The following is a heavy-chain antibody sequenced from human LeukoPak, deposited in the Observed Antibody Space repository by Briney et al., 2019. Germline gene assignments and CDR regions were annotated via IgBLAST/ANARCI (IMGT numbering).Heavy chain of an antibody. CDR3: ARGRSVRDSGYDNGFDY. Sequence: ASVKVSCKASGYTSTGYYMHWVRQAPGQGLEWMGWINPNSGGTNYAQKFQGRVTMTRDTSISTAYMELSRLRSDDTAVYYCARGRSVRDSGYDNGFDYWGQGTLVTVSS. CDR1: GYTSTGYY. V-gene: IGHV1-2*02. J-gene: IGHJ4*02. CDR2: INPNSGGT. D-gene: IGHD5-12*01.